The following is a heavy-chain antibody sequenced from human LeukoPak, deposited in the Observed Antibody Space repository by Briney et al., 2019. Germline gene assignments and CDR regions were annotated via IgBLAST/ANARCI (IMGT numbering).Heavy chain of an antibody. V-gene: IGHV4-61*02. CDR3: ARVDYGLGHYYYYMDV. CDR2: IYTSGRT. CDR1: GGSISSGRYY. D-gene: IGHD3-10*01. Sequence: TSETLSLTCTISGGSISSGRYYWSWIRLPAGKGLEWIGRIYTSGRTNYNPSLKSRVTISVDTSKNQFSLKLSSVTAAGTAVYYCARVDYGLGHYYYYMDVWGKGTTVTVSS. J-gene: IGHJ6*03.